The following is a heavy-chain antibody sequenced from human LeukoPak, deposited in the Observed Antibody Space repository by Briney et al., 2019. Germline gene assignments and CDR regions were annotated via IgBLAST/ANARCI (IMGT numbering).Heavy chain of an antibody. Sequence: GESLKISCKGSGYSFTSYWIGWVRQMPGKGLEWMGIIYPGDSDTRYSPSFQGQVTISADKSISTAYLQWSSLKASDTAMYYCARQFRGGDGYNYLDYWGQGTLVTVSS. J-gene: IGHJ4*02. V-gene: IGHV5-51*01. CDR1: GYSFTSYW. CDR3: ARQFRGGDGYNYLDY. CDR2: IYPGDSDT. D-gene: IGHD5-24*01.